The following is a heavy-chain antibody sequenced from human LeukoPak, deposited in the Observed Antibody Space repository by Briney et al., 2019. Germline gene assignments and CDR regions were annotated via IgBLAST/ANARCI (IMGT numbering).Heavy chain of an antibody. J-gene: IGHJ4*02. V-gene: IGHV3-33*06. Sequence: GGSLRLSCAASGFTFSSYGMHWVRQAPGKGLEWVAVIWYDGSNNYYADSVKGRFTISRDNYKNTLYLQMNILRAEDTAVYYCAKDDTDTDFDYWGQGTLVTVSS. CDR1: GFTFSSYG. CDR2: IWYDGSNN. CDR3: AKDDTDTDFDY.